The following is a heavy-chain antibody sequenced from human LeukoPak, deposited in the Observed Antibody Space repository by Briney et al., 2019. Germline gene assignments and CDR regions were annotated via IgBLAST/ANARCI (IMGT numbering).Heavy chain of an antibody. V-gene: IGHV3-30*18. CDR2: ISYDGINK. Sequence: GGSLRLSCAASTFTFSSYGMHWVRQPPGKGLEWVAVISYDGINKFYADPVKGRFTISRDNSKNTLYLQMNSLRAEDTAVYYCAKDRSRSYYASDHFDYWGQGTLVTVSS. D-gene: IGHD1-26*01. CDR1: TFTFSSYG. CDR3: AKDRSRSYYASDHFDY. J-gene: IGHJ4*02.